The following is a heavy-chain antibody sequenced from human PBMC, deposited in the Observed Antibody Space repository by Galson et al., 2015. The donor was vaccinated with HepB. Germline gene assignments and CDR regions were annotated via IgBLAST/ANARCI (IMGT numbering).Heavy chain of an antibody. J-gene: IGHJ4*02. CDR3: AREYDYGDLILVD. D-gene: IGHD4-17*01. Sequence: SLRLSCAASGFTFSSYSMNWVRQAPGKGLEWVSSISSSSSYIYYADSVKGRFTISRDNAKNSLYLQMNSLRAEDTAVYYCAREYDYGDLILVDWGQGTLVTVSS. V-gene: IGHV3-21*01. CDR1: GFTFSSYS. CDR2: ISSSSSYI.